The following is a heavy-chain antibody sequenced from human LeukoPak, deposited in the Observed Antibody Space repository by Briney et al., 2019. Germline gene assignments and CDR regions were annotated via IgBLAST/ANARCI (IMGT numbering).Heavy chain of an antibody. CDR3: VRGGYSSFDY. Sequence: GGSLRLSCAASGFSFSVYWMHWVRQAPGKGPVWVSRIKTDGSITDYADSVKGRFTISRDNSKNLLYLQMNSLGAEDTAVYYCVRGGYSSFDYWGQGTLVTVSS. CDR2: IKTDGSIT. D-gene: IGHD3-10*01. V-gene: IGHV3-74*01. J-gene: IGHJ4*02. CDR1: GFSFSVYW.